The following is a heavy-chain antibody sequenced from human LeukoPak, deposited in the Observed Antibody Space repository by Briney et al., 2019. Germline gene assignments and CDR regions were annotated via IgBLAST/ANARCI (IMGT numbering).Heavy chain of an antibody. V-gene: IGHV3-7*04. CDR2: IKADGSEK. CDR1: GFPFSSRW. CDR3: ARYCGGGSCFDY. Sequence: PGGSLRLSCAASGFPFSSRWMSWVRKAPGKGLEWVANIKADGSEKYYVDSVKGRFTVSRDNAKNSLYLQMNSLRAEDTGLYYCARYCGGGSCFDYWGRGTLVTVSS. D-gene: IGHD2-15*01. J-gene: IGHJ4*02.